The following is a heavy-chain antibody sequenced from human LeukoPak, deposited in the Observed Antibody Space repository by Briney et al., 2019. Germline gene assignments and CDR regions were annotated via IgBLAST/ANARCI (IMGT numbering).Heavy chain of an antibody. CDR2: IKQDGSEK. Sequence: PGGSLRLSCAASGFTFSSYWMSWVRQAPGKGLEWVANIKQDGSEKYYVDSVKGRFTISRDNVKNSLYLQMNSLRAEDTAVYYCARSLGRLQSPVFDYWGQGTLVTVSS. J-gene: IGHJ4*02. CDR3: ARSLGRLQSPVFDY. D-gene: IGHD5-24*01. CDR1: GFTFSSYW. V-gene: IGHV3-7*01.